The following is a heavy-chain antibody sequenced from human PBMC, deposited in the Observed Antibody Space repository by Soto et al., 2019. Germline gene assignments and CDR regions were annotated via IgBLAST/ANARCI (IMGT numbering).Heavy chain of an antibody. V-gene: IGHV1-18*01. J-gene: IGHJ4*02. D-gene: IGHD3-9*01. Sequence: ASVKVSCKASGYTFTSYGISWVRQAPGQGLEWMGWISAYNGNTNYAQKLQGRVTMTTDTSTSTAYMELRSLRSDDTAVYYCARAPLRYFDWLLLSYYFDYWGQGTLVTVSS. CDR3: ARAPLRYFDWLLLSYYFDY. CDR2: ISAYNGNT. CDR1: GYTFTSYG.